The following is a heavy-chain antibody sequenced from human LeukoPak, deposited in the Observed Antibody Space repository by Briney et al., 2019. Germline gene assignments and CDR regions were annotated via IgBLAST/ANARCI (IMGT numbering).Heavy chain of an antibody. CDR1: GGSISSYY. CDR2: IYYTGST. V-gene: IGHV4-59*08. J-gene: IGHJ3*02. D-gene: IGHD3-16*01. CDR3: ARHSTLTVPSYAFDI. Sequence: SETLSLTCTVSGGSISSYYWSWLRQPPGKGLEWIGYIYYTGSTNYNPSLKSRVTISVDTSRDQFSLKLSSVTAADTAVYYCARHSTLTVPSYAFDIWGQGTMVTVSS.